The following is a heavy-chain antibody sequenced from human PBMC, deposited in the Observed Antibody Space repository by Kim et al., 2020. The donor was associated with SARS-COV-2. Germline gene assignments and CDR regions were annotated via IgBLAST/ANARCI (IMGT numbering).Heavy chain of an antibody. D-gene: IGHD3-10*01. CDR3: ARFSHYGSGSYFVDY. Sequence: QKFQGRVTITADESTSTAYMELSSLRSEDTAVYYCARFSHYGSGSYFVDYWGQGTLVTVSS. J-gene: IGHJ4*02. V-gene: IGHV1-69*01.